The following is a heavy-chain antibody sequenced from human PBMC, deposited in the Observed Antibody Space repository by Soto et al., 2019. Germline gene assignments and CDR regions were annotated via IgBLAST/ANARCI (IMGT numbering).Heavy chain of an antibody. Sequence: ASVKVSCKASGYTFTGYYMHWVRQAPGQGLEWMGWINPNSGGTNYAQKFQGWVTMTRDTSISTAYMELSRLRSDDTAVYYCAKWGNDWGYYYYAMDVWGQGTTVTVSS. V-gene: IGHV1-2*04. CDR2: INPNSGGT. CDR3: AKWGNDWGYYYYAMDV. CDR1: GYTFTGYY. J-gene: IGHJ6*02. D-gene: IGHD7-27*01.